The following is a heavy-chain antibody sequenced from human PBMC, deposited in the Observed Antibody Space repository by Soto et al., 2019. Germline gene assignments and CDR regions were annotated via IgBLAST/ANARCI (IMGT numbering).Heavy chain of an antibody. Sequence: PGGSLRLSCAASGFTFSSYSMNWVRQAPGKGLEWVSYIGRSSATIYYADFVKGRFTISRDNAKNSLYLQMNSLRADDTAVYYCARDLTLFDYWGQGTLVTVSS. V-gene: IGHV3-48*01. CDR2: IGRSSATI. J-gene: IGHJ4*02. CDR1: GFTFSSYS. CDR3: ARDLTLFDY.